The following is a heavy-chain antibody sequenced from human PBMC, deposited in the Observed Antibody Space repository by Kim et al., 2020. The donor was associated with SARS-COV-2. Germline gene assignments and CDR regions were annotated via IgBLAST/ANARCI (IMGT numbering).Heavy chain of an antibody. D-gene: IGHD3-10*02. J-gene: IGHJ3*01. CDR2: INQDGSET. CDR1: GFTFSNYW. Sequence: GGSLRLSCAASGFTFSNYWMSWVRQAPGKGLEWVADINQDGSETYYVDSVKGRFTISRDNAKNSLYLQMNSLRAEDTAVYYCARDWASDFGGAGFITMLVGGYDFDFWGQGTMVTVSS. V-gene: IGHV3-7*03. CDR3: ARDWASDFGGAGFITMLVGGYDFDF.